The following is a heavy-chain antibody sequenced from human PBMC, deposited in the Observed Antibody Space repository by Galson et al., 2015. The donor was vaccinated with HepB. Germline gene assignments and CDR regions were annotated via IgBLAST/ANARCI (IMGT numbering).Heavy chain of an antibody. Sequence: CAISGDSVSTNIVAWNWIRQSPSRGLEWLGRTYYRSKWYNDYAVSVQSPITINPDTSRNQFSLQLNSVTPEDTGVYYCTRVRHLARGMDVWGQGTTVTVSS. CDR3: TRVRHLARGMDV. V-gene: IGHV6-1*01. J-gene: IGHJ6*02. CDR1: GDSVSTNIVA. CDR2: TYYRSKWYN. D-gene: IGHD5-12*01.